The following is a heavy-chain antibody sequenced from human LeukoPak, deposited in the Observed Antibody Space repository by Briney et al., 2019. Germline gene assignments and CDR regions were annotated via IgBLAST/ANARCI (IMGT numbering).Heavy chain of an antibody. CDR2: IYYSGST. V-gene: IGHV4-59*08. Sequence: PSETLSLTCTVSGGSISSYYWSWIRQPPGKGLEWIGYIYYSGSTNYNPSLKSRVTISVDTSKNQFSLKLSSVTAADTAVYYCARGTAWYSSSWYFDYWGQGTLVTVSS. D-gene: IGHD6-13*01. J-gene: IGHJ4*02. CDR1: GGSISSYY. CDR3: ARGTAWYSSSWYFDY.